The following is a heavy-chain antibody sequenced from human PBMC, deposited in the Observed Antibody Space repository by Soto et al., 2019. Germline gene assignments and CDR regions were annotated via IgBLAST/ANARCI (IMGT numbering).Heavy chain of an antibody. V-gene: IGHV6-1*01. CDR1: GDSVSSNSAA. CDR3: ARVGIPGGGYYYGMDV. J-gene: IGHJ6*02. CDR2: TYYRSKWYN. D-gene: IGHD2-8*02. Sequence: PSQTLSLTCAISGDSVSSNSAAWNWIRQSPSRGLEWLGRTYYRSKWYNDYAVSVESRITINPDTSKNQFSLQLNSVTPEDTAVYYCARVGIPGGGYYYGMDVWGQGTTVTVSS.